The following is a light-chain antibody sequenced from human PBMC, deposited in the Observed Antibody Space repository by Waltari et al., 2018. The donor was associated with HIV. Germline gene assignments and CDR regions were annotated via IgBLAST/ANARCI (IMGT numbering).Light chain of an antibody. CDR3: QQYNKT. CDR1: QSINRW. J-gene: IGKJ2*01. CDR2: ETS. V-gene: IGKV1-5*03. Sequence: DIQMTRSPSTLSASVGDRVTITCRTSQSINRWLAWYQHKPGKVPKLLIYETSTIESGVPSRFSGSGFGTEFTLTINSLQPDDFATYYCQQYNKTFGQGTKVQIK.